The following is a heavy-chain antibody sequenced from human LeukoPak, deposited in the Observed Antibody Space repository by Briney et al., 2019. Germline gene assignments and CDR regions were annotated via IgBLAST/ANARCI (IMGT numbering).Heavy chain of an antibody. CDR2: IIPIFGAA. CDR1: GGTFSSYA. CDR3: ARGGGQMATIDYYYMDV. J-gene: IGHJ6*03. D-gene: IGHD5-24*01. Sequence: ASVKVSCKASGGTFSSYAISWVRQAPGQGLEWRGGIIPIFGAANYAQKFQGRVTITADKSTSTAYMELSSLRSEDTAVYYCARGGGQMATIDYYYMDVWGKGTTVTVSS. V-gene: IGHV1-69*06.